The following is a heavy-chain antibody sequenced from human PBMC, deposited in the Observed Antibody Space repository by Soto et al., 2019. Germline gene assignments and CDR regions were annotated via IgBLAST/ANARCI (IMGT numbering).Heavy chain of an antibody. CDR2: IIPIFGTA. V-gene: IGHV1-69*01. J-gene: IGHJ6*02. CDR3: ARGAPCDSSSCNYYYYGMDV. Sequence: QVQLVQSGAEVKKPGSSVNVSCKASGGTFSSYAISWVRQAPGQGLEWMGGIIPIFGTANYAQKFQGRVTITADESTSTAYMELSSLRSEDTAVYYCARGAPCDSSSCNYYYYGMDVWGQGTTVTVSS. CDR1: GGTFSSYA. D-gene: IGHD6-13*01.